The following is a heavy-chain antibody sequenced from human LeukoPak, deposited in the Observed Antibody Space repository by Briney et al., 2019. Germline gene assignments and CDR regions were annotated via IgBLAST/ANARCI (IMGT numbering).Heavy chain of an antibody. CDR1: GFTFSSYA. CDR3: AKTGRRMVAATSDFDY. CDR2: ISGSGGST. D-gene: IGHD2-15*01. Sequence: PGGSLRLSCAASGFTFSSYAMSWVRQAPGKGLEWVSAISGSGGSTYYTDSVKGRFTISRDNSKNTLYLQMNSLSAEDTAVYYCAKTGRRMVAATSDFDYWGQGTLVTVSS. J-gene: IGHJ4*02. V-gene: IGHV3-23*01.